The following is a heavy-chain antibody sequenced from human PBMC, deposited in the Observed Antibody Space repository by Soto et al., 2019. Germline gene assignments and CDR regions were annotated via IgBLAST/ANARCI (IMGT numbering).Heavy chain of an antibody. Sequence: RLSCAASVFTCSRYEMSWVRQAPGKGLEWVSYISSSGSTIYYADSVKGRFTISRDNAKNSLYLQMNSLRAEDTAVYYCARDHKGGYYYYGMDVWGQGTTVTVSS. CDR3: ARDHKGGYYYYGMDV. CDR1: VFTCSRYE. CDR2: ISSSGSTI. J-gene: IGHJ6*02. V-gene: IGHV3-48*03.